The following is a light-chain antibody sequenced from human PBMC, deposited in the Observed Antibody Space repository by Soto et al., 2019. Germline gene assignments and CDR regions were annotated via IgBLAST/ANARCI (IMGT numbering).Light chain of an antibody. J-gene: IGKJ1*01. V-gene: IGKV1-5*03. CDR3: QQYHTYALT. CDR2: RAS. CDR1: QSIGDS. Sequence: DVHMTQSPSTVSASVGDTVTITCRARQSIGDSLAWYQQKPGEGPKVLIHRASTLQSGVPSRFSGSGAGIEFTPTISSLQPDDFGTYYCQQYHTYALTFGQGTKVEIK.